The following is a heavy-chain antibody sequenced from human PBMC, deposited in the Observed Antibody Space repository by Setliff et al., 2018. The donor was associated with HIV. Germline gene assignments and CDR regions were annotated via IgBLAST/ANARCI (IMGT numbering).Heavy chain of an antibody. CDR2: ISAYNGST. J-gene: IGHJ2*01. D-gene: IGHD6-19*01. CDR3: ARYGSGWPLWYFDL. CDR1: GYTFTNYG. Sequence: GASVKVSCKASGYTFTNYGISWVRQAPGQGLEWMGWISAYNGSTNYAQKLQGRVTMTTNTSTSTAYMELRSLRSDDTAVYYCARYGSGWPLWYFDLWGRGTLVTVSS. V-gene: IGHV1-18*01.